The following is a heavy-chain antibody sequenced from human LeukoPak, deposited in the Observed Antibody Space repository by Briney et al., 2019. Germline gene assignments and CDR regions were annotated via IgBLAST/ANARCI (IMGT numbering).Heavy chain of an antibody. CDR3: ATRVVVRGVLLLPSPLDY. CDR1: GYTLTELS. J-gene: IGHJ4*02. V-gene: IGHV1-24*01. D-gene: IGHD3-10*01. Sequence: GASVKVSCKVSGYTLTELSMHWVRQAPGKGLEWMGGFDPEDGETIYAQKFQGRVTMTEDTSTDTAYMELSSLRSEDTAVYYCATRVVVRGVLLLPSPLDYWGQGTLVTVSS. CDR2: FDPEDGET.